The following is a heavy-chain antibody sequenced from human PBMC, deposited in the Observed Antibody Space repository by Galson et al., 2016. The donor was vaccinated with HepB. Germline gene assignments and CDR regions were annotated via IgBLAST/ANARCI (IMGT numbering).Heavy chain of an antibody. CDR1: GFTFSHAW. V-gene: IGHV3-15*07. CDR2: IKSKVDGGAA. D-gene: IGHD6-19*01. J-gene: IGHJ4*02. CDR3: TTVLSTASMSGWYDWGFDS. Sequence: SLRLSCAASGFTFSHAWMNWVRQAPGKGLEWVGRIKSKVDGGAADYAAPVKGRFTISGDDSKNTLYLQMTGLKTEDTAVYYCTTVLSTASMSGWYDWGFDSWGQGTLVTVSS.